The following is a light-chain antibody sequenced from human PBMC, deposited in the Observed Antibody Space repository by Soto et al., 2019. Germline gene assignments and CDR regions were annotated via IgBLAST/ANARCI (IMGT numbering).Light chain of an antibody. CDR1: ALPKQY. J-gene: IGLJ2*01. Sequence: SYELTQPPSVSVSPGQTARITCSEDALPKQYAYWYQQKPGQAPVLVIYKDSERPSGIPERFSGSSSGTTVTLTISGVQAEDEADYYCQSADSSGTYHVVFGGGTKVTVL. V-gene: IGLV3-25*03. CDR2: KDS. CDR3: QSADSSGTYHVV.